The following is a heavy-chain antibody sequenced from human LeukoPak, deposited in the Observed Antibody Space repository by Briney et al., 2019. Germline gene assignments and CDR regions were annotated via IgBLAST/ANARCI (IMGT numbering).Heavy chain of an antibody. V-gene: IGHV3-7*01. CDR2: IKQDGSEK. Sequence: GGSLRLSCAASGFTFSSYWMSWVRQAPGKGLEWVANIKQDGSEKYYVDSVKGRFTISRDNAKNSLYLQMNSLRAEDTAVYYCAREGTYCSSTGCYGWDYYYYMDVWGKGTTVTVSS. CDR1: GFTFSSYW. CDR3: AREGTYCSSTGCYGWDYYYYMDV. J-gene: IGHJ6*03. D-gene: IGHD2-2*01.